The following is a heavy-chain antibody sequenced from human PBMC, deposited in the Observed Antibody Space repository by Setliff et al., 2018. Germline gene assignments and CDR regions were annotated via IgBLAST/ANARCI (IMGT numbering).Heavy chain of an antibody. CDR3: AKDRVPDNIWDFDS. J-gene: IGHJ5*01. V-gene: IGHV3-23*01. D-gene: IGHD1-26*01. CDR1: GFNFMNYG. CDR2: ILGGGGNGGRGT. Sequence: GGSLRLSCAASGFNFMNYGMNWVRQAPGEGLQWVSGILGGGGNGGRGTIYADSVRGRFIISRDNSKNTLYLHMNSLRAEDTALYYCAKDRVPDNIWDFDSWGPGTLVTVSS.